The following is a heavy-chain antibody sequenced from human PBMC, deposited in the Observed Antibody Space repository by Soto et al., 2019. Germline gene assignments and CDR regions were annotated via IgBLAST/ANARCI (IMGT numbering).Heavy chain of an antibody. D-gene: IGHD2-21*02. CDR2: IWYDGSNK. Sequence: QVKLVESGGGVVQPGRSLRLSCAASGFTFSSYVTHWVRQAPGKGLEWVALIWYDGSNKYYADSVKGRFTISRDNSKNTLYLQMNSLRAEDTAVYYCARDLGGDSLDYWGQGTLVSVS. V-gene: IGHV3-33*01. CDR1: GFTFSSYV. J-gene: IGHJ4*02. CDR3: ARDLGGDSLDY.